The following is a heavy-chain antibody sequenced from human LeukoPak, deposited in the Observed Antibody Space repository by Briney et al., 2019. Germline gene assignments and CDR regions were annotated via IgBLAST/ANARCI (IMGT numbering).Heavy chain of an antibody. Sequence: GGSLRLSCAASGFTFSTYWMHWVRQAPGKGLVCVSRINSDGSSTRYADSVKGRFTISRDNAKNTLYLQMNSLRAEDTAVYYCARAGTSGYSYGHDYWGQGSLVTVSS. D-gene: IGHD5-18*01. J-gene: IGHJ4*02. CDR2: INSDGSST. CDR3: ARAGTSGYSYGHDY. CDR1: GFTFSTYW. V-gene: IGHV3-74*01.